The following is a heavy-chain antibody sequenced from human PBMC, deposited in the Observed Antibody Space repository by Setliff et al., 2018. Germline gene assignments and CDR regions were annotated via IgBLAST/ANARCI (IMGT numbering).Heavy chain of an antibody. CDR1: GASINSHY. Sequence: SETLSLTCTVSGASINSHYWSWIRQPPGKGLEWIGSIYYRGSTYYNPSLKSRVTISVDTAKNQFSLKLSSVTAAATAVYYCARGPRGCSSTSCYLFWFDPWGQGTLVTVSS. V-gene: IGHV4-59*11. J-gene: IGHJ5*02. CDR2: IYYRGST. CDR3: ARGPRGCSSTSCYLFWFDP. D-gene: IGHD2-2*01.